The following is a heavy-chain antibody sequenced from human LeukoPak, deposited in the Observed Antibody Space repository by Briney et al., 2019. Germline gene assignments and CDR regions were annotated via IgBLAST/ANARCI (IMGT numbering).Heavy chain of an antibody. CDR1: GYTLTELS. CDR2: FDPEDGET. J-gene: IGHJ5*02. V-gene: IGHV1-24*01. D-gene: IGHD3-10*01. Sequence: ASVNVSCKVSGYTLTELSMHWVRQAPGKGLEWMGGFDPEDGETIYAQKFQGRVTITEDTSTDTAYMELSSLRSEDTAVYYCATPATFYYGSGSYYKSWGQGTLVTVSS. CDR3: ATPATFYYGSGSYYKS.